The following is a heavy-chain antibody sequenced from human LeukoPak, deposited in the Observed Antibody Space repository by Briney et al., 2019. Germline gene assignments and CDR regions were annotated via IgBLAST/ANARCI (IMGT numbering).Heavy chain of an antibody. V-gene: IGHV3-43*02. Sequence: PGGSLRLSCAASGFTFDDYAMHWVRQAPGKGLEWVSLISGDGGSTYYADSVKGRFTISRDNSKNSLYLQMNSLRTEDTALYYCAKDRGYDFWNGYFDYWGQGTLVTVSS. D-gene: IGHD3-3*01. CDR1: GFTFDDYA. CDR3: AKDRGYDFWNGYFDY. CDR2: ISGDGGST. J-gene: IGHJ4*02.